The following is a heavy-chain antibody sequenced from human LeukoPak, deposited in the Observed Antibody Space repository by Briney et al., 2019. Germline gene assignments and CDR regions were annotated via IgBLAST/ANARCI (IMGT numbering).Heavy chain of an antibody. D-gene: IGHD3-22*01. CDR2: INPNSGGT. CDR3: ARELNYDSSGYYFDY. V-gene: IGHV1-2*02. J-gene: IGHJ4*02. Sequence: GASVKVPCKASGYTFTVYFMHWVRQAPGQRPEWMGWINPNSGGTNYAQKFQGRVTMTRDTSISTAYMELSRLRSDDTAVYYCARELNYDSSGYYFDYWGQGTLVTVSS. CDR1: GYTFTVYF.